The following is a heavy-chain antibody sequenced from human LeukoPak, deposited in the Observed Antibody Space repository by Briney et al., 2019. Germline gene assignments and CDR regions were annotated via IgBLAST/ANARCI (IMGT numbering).Heavy chain of an antibody. CDR3: ARGVGGSWDY. V-gene: IGHV4-59*02. Sequence: PSETLSLTCTVSGGSVSDYYWSWIRQSPGKGLEWIGYIYYTGSTSYNPSLRSRVTMSADTSKNQFSLKLSSVTAADTAVYYCARGVGGSWDYWGQGTLVTVSS. D-gene: IGHD6-13*01. J-gene: IGHJ4*02. CDR2: IYYTGST. CDR1: GGSVSDYY.